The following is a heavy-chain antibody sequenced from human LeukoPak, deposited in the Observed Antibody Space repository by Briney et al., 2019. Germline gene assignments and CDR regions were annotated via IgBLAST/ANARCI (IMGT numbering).Heavy chain of an antibody. D-gene: IGHD3-22*01. CDR3: AKLRYYYDSSGYSDY. CDR2: IYCSGSN. V-gene: IGHV4-59*01. J-gene: IGHJ4*02. CDR1: GGSISSYY. Sequence: KPSETLSLTCTVSGGSISSYYWSWIRQPPGKGLEWIGYIYCSGSNNYNPSLKSRVTISVDTSKNQFSLQLSSVTAADTAVYYCAKLRYYYDSSGYSDYWGQGTLVTVSS.